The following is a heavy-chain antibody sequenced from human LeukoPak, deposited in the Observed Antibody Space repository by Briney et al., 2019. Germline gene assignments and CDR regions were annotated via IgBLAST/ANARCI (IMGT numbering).Heavy chain of an antibody. J-gene: IGHJ4*02. Sequence: GGSLRLSCAASGFSYSSYGMSWVRLAPGRGLEWVSAISASGETNYADSVKGRFTISRDNAKNTLYLQMNSLRAEDTAVYFCAKGRGWLQFFDYWGQGTLVTVSS. D-gene: IGHD5-24*01. CDR1: GFSYSSYG. CDR3: AKGRGWLQFFDY. V-gene: IGHV3-23*01. CDR2: ISASGET.